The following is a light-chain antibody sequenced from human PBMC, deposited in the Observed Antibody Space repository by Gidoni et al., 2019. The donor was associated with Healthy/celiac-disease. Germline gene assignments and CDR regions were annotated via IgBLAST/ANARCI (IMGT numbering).Light chain of an antibody. CDR3: QQYRT. CDR2: GAS. CDR1: QSVSRSY. Sequence: DIVLTRYPGTLSLSPGERATLSCRASQSVSRSYLAWYQQKPGQAPRLLIYGASSRATGIPDRFSGSGSGTDFTLTISRLEPEDFAVYYCQQYRTFGGGTKVEIK. J-gene: IGKJ4*01. V-gene: IGKV3-20*01.